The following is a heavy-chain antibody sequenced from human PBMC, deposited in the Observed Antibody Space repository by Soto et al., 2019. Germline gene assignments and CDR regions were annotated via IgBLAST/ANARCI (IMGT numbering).Heavy chain of an antibody. D-gene: IGHD3-3*01. Sequence: PGGSLRLSCAASGFTFSSYAMSWIRQAPGKGLEWASYISSSGSTIYYADSVKGRFTISRDNAKNSLYLQMNSLRAEDTAVYYCARYYDFWSGPLTYYYYYYMDVWGKGTTVTVSS. CDR2: ISSSGSTI. CDR3: ARYYDFWSGPLTYYYYYYMDV. V-gene: IGHV3-11*01. CDR1: GFTFSSYA. J-gene: IGHJ6*03.